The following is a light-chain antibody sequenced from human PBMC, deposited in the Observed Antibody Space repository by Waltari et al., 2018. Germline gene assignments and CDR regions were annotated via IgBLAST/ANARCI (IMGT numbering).Light chain of an antibody. J-gene: IGKJ4*01. Sequence: EIVLTQSPGTLSLSPGERATLSCRASQSVASNYLAWYQRKPGQAPRLLMYTASSRASGIPDRFSGSGSGTDFTLTISRLEPEDFAVYYCQQYGTSPLTFGGGTRVDLK. CDR3: QQYGTSPLT. V-gene: IGKV3-20*01. CDR1: QSVASNY. CDR2: TAS.